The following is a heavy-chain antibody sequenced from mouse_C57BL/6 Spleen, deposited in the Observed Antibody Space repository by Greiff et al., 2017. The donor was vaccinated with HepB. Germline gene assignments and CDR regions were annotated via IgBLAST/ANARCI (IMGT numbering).Heavy chain of an antibody. V-gene: IGHV5-17*01. CDR2: ISSGSSTI. J-gene: IGHJ4*01. D-gene: IGHD1-1*01. CDR3: ARKNYYGSSYKGAMDY. Sequence: EVQLVESGGGLVKPGGSLKLSCAASGFTFSDYGMHWVRQAPEKGLEWVAYISSGSSTIYYADTVKGRFTISRDNAKNTLFLQMTSLRSEDTAMYYCARKNYYGSSYKGAMDYWGQGTSVTVSS. CDR1: GFTFSDYG.